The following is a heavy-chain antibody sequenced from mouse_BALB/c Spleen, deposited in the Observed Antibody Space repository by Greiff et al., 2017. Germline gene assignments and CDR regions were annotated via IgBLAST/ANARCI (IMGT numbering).Heavy chain of an antibody. J-gene: IGHJ4*01. CDR2: IYPGSGST. D-gene: IGHD4-1*01. V-gene: IGHV1S22*01. CDR3: SNWVFSYAMDY. CDR1: GYTFNSYW. Sequence: LQQPGSELVRPGASVKLSCKASGYTFNSYWMHWVKQRPGQGLEWIGNIYPGSGSTNYDEKFKSKATLTVDTSSSTAYMQLSSLTSEDSAVYYCSNWVFSYAMDYWGQGTSVTVSS.